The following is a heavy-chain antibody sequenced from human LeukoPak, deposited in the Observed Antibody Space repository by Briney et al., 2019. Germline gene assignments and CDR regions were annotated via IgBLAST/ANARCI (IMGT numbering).Heavy chain of an antibody. Sequence: GPSVKVSCKASGGTFSSYAISWVRQAPGQGLEWMGRIIPILGIANYAQKFQGRVTITADKSTCTAYMELSSLRSEDTAVYYCAGCYNRVCHNFDYWGQGTLVTVSS. CDR2: IIPILGIA. V-gene: IGHV1-69*04. CDR3: AGCYNRVCHNFDY. CDR1: GGTFSSYA. D-gene: IGHD5-24*01. J-gene: IGHJ4*02.